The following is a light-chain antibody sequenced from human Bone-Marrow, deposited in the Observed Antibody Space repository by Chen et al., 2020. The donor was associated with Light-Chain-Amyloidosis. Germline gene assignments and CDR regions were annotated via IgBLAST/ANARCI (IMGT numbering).Light chain of an antibody. CDR2: GSS. V-gene: IGKV3-20*01. CDR3: QQYGTSPLT. Sequence: EIVLTQSPGTLSLSLGEGANLSCRASQTISSNYLTWYQQKFGQAPRLLIYGSSSRATGIPDRFTGSGSGTDFTRTINRLEPEDFAMYYCQQYGTSPLTFGGGTKVEIK. J-gene: IGKJ4*01. CDR1: QTISSNY.